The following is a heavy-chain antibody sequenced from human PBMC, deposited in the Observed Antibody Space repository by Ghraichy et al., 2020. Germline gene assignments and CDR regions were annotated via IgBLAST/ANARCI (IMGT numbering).Heavy chain of an antibody. CDR2: IIPIFGTA. Sequence: SVKVSCKASGGTFSSYAISWVRQAPGQGLEWMGGIIPIFGTANYAQKFQGSVTITADESTSTAYMELSSLRSEDTAVYYCAREMGVVPAASGDWGQGTLVTVSS. J-gene: IGHJ1*01. V-gene: IGHV1-69*13. CDR3: AREMGVVPAASGD. D-gene: IGHD2-2*01. CDR1: GGTFSSYA.